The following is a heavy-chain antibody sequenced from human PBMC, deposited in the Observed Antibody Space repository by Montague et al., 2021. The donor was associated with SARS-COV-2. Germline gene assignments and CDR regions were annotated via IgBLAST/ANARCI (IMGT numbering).Heavy chain of an antibody. CDR1: GGSISSSNYY. CDR2: INDSGST. CDR3: ARRGRKLLSVATTSGGFDI. D-gene: IGHD1-26*01. J-gene: IGHJ3*02. V-gene: IGHV4-39*02. Sequence: SDTLSLTCTVSGGSISSSNYYWDWTRQPTGKELEWIGSINDSGSTYYNPSLKSRVTISADTSQKHFTLKLSSVTAADTAVYYCARRGRKLLSVATTSGGFDIWGQGTMVTVSS.